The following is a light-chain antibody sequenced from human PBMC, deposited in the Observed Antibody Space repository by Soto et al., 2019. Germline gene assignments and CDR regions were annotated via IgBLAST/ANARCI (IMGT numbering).Light chain of an antibody. CDR2: GAS. J-gene: IGKJ4*01. Sequence: EIVMTQSPATLSVSPGERAKFSCRASQSVRNNLAWFQQKPGKAPRLLIYGASTRATGIPARFSGSGSGTEFTLTISRLQSEDFAVYYCQQYNNWPLTFGGGSKVEIK. CDR3: QQYNNWPLT. CDR1: QSVRNN. V-gene: IGKV3-15*01.